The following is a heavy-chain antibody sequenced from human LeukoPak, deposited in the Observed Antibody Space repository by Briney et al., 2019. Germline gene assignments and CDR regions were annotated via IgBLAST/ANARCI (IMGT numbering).Heavy chain of an antibody. D-gene: IGHD5-12*01. J-gene: IGHJ6*02. CDR1: EFTVSSNY. CDR2: IFSGGGT. V-gene: IGHV3-66*01. Sequence: GGSLRLSCAASEFTVSSNYMSGVRQAPGKGLTRVSVIFSGGGTYYADTVRGRFTISRDNSKNTLYLQMNSLRAEDTAVYYCAREGDIGYYYGMDVWGQGTTVTVSS. CDR3: AREGDIGYYYGMDV.